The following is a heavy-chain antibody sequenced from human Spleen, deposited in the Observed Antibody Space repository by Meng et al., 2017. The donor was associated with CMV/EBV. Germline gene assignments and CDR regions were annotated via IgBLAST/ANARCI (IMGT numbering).Heavy chain of an antibody. J-gene: IGHJ6*02. CDR3: ARGEWEYSGLYGMDV. V-gene: IGHV4-34*01. CDR2: INHSGNT. D-gene: IGHD5-12*01. CDR1: GGSFSGYY. Sequence: SETLSLTCAVSGGSFSGYYWSWIRQPPGKGLEWIGEINHSGNTNYNPSLKSRVTISVGTSRNQFSLKLSSVTAADTAVYYCARGEWEYSGLYGMDVWGQGTTVTVSS.